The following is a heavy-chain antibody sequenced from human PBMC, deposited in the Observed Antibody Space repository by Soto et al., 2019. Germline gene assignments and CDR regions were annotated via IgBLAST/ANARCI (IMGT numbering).Heavy chain of an antibody. D-gene: IGHD2-2*01. CDR3: ATAPTVYCSSTSCDSPWYHYYGMDA. V-gene: IGHV5-10-1*01. CDR2: IDPSDSYT. J-gene: IGHJ6*02. Sequence: GESLKISCKGSGYSFTSYWISWVRQMPGKGLEWMGRIDPSDSYTNYSPSFQGHVTISADKSISTAYLQWSSLKASDTAMYYCATAPTVYCSSTSCDSPWYHYYGMDAWGQGTTVTVSS. CDR1: GYSFTSYW.